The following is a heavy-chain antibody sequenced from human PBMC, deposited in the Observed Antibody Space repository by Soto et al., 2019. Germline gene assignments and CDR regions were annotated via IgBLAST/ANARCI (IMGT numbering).Heavy chain of an antibody. CDR3: ARVSPTYYYDSSGSRPGDY. CDR2: INPSGGST. CDR1: GYTFTSYY. Sequence: ASVKVSCKASGYTFTSYYMHWVRQAPGQGLEWMGIINPSGGSTSYAQKFQGRVTITRDTSTSTVYMELSSLRSEDTAVYYCARVSPTYYYDSSGSRPGDYWGQGTLVTVSS. J-gene: IGHJ4*02. D-gene: IGHD3-22*01. V-gene: IGHV1-46*01.